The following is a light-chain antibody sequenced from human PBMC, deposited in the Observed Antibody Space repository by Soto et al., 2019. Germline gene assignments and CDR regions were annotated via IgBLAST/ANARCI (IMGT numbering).Light chain of an antibody. J-gene: IGKJ1*01. Sequence: DIQMTQSPSTLSASVGDRVTITCRASQSISGCLAWYQQKPGKSPKLLIYKASSLESGVPSRFSGSGSGTEFTLTISCLQPDDFATYYCQQYSSYSPWTFGQGTKVEIK. V-gene: IGKV1-5*03. CDR3: QQYSSYSPWT. CDR2: KAS. CDR1: QSISGC.